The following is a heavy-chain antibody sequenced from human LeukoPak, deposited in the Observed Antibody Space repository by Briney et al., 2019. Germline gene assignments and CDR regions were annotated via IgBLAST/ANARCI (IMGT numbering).Heavy chain of an antibody. D-gene: IGHD6-13*01. Sequence: SQTLSLTCTVSGGSISSGDYYWSWIRQPLGKGLEWIGYIYYSGSTYYNPSPKSRVTISVDTSKNQFSLKLSSVTAADTAVYYCAKITAAGTGWFDPWGQGTLVTVSS. J-gene: IGHJ5*02. CDR3: AKITAAGTGWFDP. CDR2: IYYSGST. V-gene: IGHV4-30-4*01. CDR1: GGSISSGDYY.